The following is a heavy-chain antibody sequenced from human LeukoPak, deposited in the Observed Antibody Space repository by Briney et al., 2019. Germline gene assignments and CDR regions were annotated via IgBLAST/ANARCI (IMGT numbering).Heavy chain of an antibody. V-gene: IGHV1-69*13. CDR2: IIPIFGTA. J-gene: IGHJ4*02. D-gene: IGHD2-2*02. CDR1: GYTLTELS. Sequence: ASVKVSCKVSGYTLTELSMHWVRQAPGKGLEWMGGIIPIFGTANYAQKFQGRVTITADESTSTAYMELSSLRSEDTAVYYCASPGDIVVVPAAIPHTLGYWGQGTLVTVSS. CDR3: ASPGDIVVVPAAIPHTLGY.